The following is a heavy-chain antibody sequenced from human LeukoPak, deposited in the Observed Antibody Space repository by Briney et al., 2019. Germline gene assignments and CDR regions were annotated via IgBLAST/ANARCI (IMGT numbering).Heavy chain of an antibody. CDR3: ARNRIADAFDI. J-gene: IGHJ3*02. D-gene: IGHD6-13*01. Sequence: SETLSLTCTVSGGSISSGGYYWSWIRQPPGKGLEWIGYIYHSGSTNYNPSLKSRVTISVDRSKNQFSPKLSSVTAADTAVYYCARNRIADAFDIWGQGTMVTVSS. V-gene: IGHV4-30-2*01. CDR1: GGSISSGGYY. CDR2: IYHSGST.